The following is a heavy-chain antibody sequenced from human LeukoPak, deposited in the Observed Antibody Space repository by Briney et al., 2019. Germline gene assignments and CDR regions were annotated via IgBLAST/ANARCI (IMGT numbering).Heavy chain of an antibody. CDR2: ISSSGSTI. J-gene: IGHJ4*02. CDR1: GFTFSSYE. D-gene: IGHD3-3*01. CDR3: ASFSQHDCFDY. Sequence: GGSLRLSCAASGFTFSSYEMNWVRQAPGKGLEWVSYISSSGSTIYYADSVKGRFTISRDNAKNSLYLQMNSLRAEDTAVYYCASFSQHDCFDYWGQGTLVTVSS. V-gene: IGHV3-48*03.